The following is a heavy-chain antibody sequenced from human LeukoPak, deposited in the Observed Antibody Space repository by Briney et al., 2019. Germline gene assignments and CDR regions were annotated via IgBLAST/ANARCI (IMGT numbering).Heavy chain of an antibody. D-gene: IGHD2-21*02. J-gene: IGHJ4*02. CDR3: VRDLVVTAILDFDY. V-gene: IGHV1-2*02. CDR2: IHPNSGGT. CDR1: GYTFTDYY. Sequence: GGSVKVSCKASGYTFTDYYMHWVRQAPGQGLEWMGWIHPNSGGTDYLQKFQGRVTMTRDTSISTAYMELNRLRSDDTAVYYCVRDLVVTAILDFDYWGQGTLVTVSS.